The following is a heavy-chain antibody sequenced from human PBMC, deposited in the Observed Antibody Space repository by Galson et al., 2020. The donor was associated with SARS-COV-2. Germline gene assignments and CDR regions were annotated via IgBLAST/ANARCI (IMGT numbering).Heavy chain of an antibody. V-gene: IGHV3-48*03. D-gene: IGHD4-17*01. CDR1: GFTFSDYE. CDR3: ARGGYGDPFDY. J-gene: IGHJ4*02. Sequence: GESLKISCAASGFTFSDYEMNWVRQAPGKGLEWVSYTSSSGRTKYYADSMKGRFTISRDNAKNSLYLQMNSLRAEDTAVYYCARGGYGDPFDYWGQGTLVTVSS. CDR2: TSSSGRTK.